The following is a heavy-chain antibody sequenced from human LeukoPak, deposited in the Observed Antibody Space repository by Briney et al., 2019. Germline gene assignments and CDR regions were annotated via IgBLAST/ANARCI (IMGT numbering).Heavy chain of an antibody. J-gene: IGHJ4*02. V-gene: IGHV3-21*01. CDR3: AGGFGDIVKDY. CDR1: GFTFSSHG. Sequence: GGSLRLSCTASGFTFSSHGMNSVRQAPGKGLEWVSSISSSSSYIYYADSVKGRFTTSRDNANNLLYLQMNSLRAEDAAVYYCAGGFGDIVKDYWGQGTLVTVSS. CDR2: ISSSSSYI. D-gene: IGHD3-16*01.